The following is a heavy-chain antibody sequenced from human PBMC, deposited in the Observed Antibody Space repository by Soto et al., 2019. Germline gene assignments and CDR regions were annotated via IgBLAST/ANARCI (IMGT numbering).Heavy chain of an antibody. CDR1: GFTFSDHY. CDR3: AKVYSGYATYFDY. Sequence: PGGSLRLSCAASGFTFSDHYMSWIRQAPGKGLEWIGYSSNSGSFTYYADSVKGRFTISRDNSKNTLYLQMNSLRAEDTAVYYCAKVYSGYATYFDYWGQGTLVTVSS. CDR2: SSNSGSFT. V-gene: IGHV3-11*05. J-gene: IGHJ4*02. D-gene: IGHD5-12*01.